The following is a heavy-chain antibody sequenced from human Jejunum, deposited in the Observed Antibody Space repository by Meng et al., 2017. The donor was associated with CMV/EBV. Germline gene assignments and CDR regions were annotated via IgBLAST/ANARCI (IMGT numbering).Heavy chain of an antibody. CDR3: ARGPGD. CDR1: GFIFSGHW. D-gene: IGHD4-17*01. J-gene: IGHJ4*02. CDR2: IKFDGTTT. Sequence: VQLVGAGGAFVQPGGSLRLSCAASGFIFSGHWMHWVRQVPGKGLVWVSYIKFDGTTTYYADSVKGRFTISRDNAKNTLYLQMNDLRVEDTGLYYCARGPGDLGQGTLVTVSS. V-gene: IGHV3-74*01.